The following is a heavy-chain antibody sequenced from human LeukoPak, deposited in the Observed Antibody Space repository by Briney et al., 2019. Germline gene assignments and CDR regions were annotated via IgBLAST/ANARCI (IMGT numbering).Heavy chain of an antibody. J-gene: IGHJ4*02. D-gene: IGHD6-25*01. Sequence: GGSLRLSCAASGSIFSRYGMHWVRQAPGKGLEWVAVISYDGSNQYYADSVKGQFTISRDNSKNTLYLQMNSLRPEDTAVYYCTKHGAASYYFDSWGQGTLVTVSS. V-gene: IGHV3-30*18. CDR2: ISYDGSNQ. CDR3: TKHGAASYYFDS. CDR1: GSIFSRYG.